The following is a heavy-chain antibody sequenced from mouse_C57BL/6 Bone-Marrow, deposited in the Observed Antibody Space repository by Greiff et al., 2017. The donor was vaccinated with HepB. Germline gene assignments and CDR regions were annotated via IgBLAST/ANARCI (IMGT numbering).Heavy chain of an antibody. J-gene: IGHJ2*01. V-gene: IGHV1-63*01. D-gene: IGHD3-2*02. CDR1: GYTFTNYW. CDR2: IYPGGGYP. Sequence: QVQLQQSGAELVRPGTSVKMSCKASGYTFTNYWIGWAKQRPGHGLEWIGDIYPGGGYPNYNEKFKGKATLTADKSSSTAYMQFSSLTSEDSAIYYCARWKDSSGYELGSYFDYWGQGTTLTVSS. CDR3: ARWKDSSGYELGSYFDY.